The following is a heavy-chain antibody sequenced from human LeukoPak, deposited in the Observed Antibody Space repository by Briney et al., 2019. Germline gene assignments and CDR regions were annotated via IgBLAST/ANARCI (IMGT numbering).Heavy chain of an antibody. CDR2: INHSGST. CDR1: GGSFSGYY. J-gene: IGHJ4*02. Sequence: PSETLSLTCAVYGGSFSGYYWSWIRQPPGKGLEWIGEINHSGSTNYNPSLKSRVTISVDTSKNQFSLKLSSVTAADTAVYYCARGQVGSGYFDYWGQGTLVTVSS. CDR3: ARGQVGSGYFDY. D-gene: IGHD6-19*01. V-gene: IGHV4-34*01.